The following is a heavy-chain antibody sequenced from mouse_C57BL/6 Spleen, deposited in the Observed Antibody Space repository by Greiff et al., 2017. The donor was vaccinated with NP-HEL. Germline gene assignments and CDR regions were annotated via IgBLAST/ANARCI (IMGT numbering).Heavy chain of an antibody. J-gene: IGHJ2*01. CDR1: GFTFTDYY. V-gene: IGHV7-3*01. Sequence: EVMLVESGGGLVQPGGSLSLSCAASGFTFTDYYMSWVRQPPGKALEWLGFIRNKANGYTTEYSASVKGRFTISRDNSQSILYLQMNALRAEDSATYYCARSEKGYFDYWGQGTTLTVSS. CDR3: ARSEKGYFDY. CDR2: IRNKANGYTT.